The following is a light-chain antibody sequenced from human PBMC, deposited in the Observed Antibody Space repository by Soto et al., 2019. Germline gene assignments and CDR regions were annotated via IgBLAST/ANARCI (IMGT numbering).Light chain of an antibody. J-gene: IGKJ1*01. V-gene: IGKV1-5*03. CDR3: QQYNSYSWT. CDR1: QSISSW. CDR2: KAS. Sequence: DIQMTQSPSTLSASVGDRVTITCRASQSISSWLAWYQQKPGKAPKLLIYKASSLESGVPSRFSGSGSGTEFTLTISSLQPDDFATYYYQQYNSYSWTFGQGTMVEIK.